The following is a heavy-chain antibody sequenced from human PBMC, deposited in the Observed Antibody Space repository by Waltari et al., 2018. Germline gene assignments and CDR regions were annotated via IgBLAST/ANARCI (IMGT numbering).Heavy chain of an antibody. CDR3: ARDSAGYSSSWDPGY. D-gene: IGHD6-13*01. J-gene: IGHJ4*02. V-gene: IGHV3-30-3*01. Sequence: QVQLVESGGGVVQPGRSLRLSCAASGFTFSSYAMHWVRQAPGKGLEWVAVISYDGSNKYYAAYVKGRFTISRDNSKNTLYLQMNSLRAEDTAVYYCARDSAGYSSSWDPGYWGQGTLVTVSS. CDR1: GFTFSSYA. CDR2: ISYDGSNK.